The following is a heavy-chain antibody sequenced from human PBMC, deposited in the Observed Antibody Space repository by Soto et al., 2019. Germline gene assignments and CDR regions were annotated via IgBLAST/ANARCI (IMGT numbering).Heavy chain of an antibody. CDR2: IIPIFGTA. D-gene: IGHD3-9*01. CDR1: GGTFSSYA. V-gene: IGHV1-69*12. CDR3: VMPGALFDWLPYPH. J-gene: IGHJ4*02. Sequence: QVQLVQSGAEVKKPGSSVKVSCKASGGTFSSYAISWVRQAPGQGLEWMGGIIPIFGTANYAQKFQGRVTITADESTSAAYMELRSLRSEDTAVYYCVMPGALFDWLPYPHWGQGTLVTVSS.